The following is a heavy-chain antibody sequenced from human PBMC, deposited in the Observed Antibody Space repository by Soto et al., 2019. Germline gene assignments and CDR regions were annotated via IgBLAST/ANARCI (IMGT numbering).Heavy chain of an antibody. CDR3: AREGVHNYTEYYFDY. CDR2: ISSSGSTI. D-gene: IGHD3-10*01. Sequence: PGGSLRLSCAASGFTFSSYEMNWVRQAPGKGLEWVSYISSSGSTIYYADSVKGRFTISRDNAKTSLYLQMNSLTAEDTAVYYCAREGVHNYTEYYFDYWGQGTLVTVSS. V-gene: IGHV3-48*03. CDR1: GFTFSSYE. J-gene: IGHJ4*02.